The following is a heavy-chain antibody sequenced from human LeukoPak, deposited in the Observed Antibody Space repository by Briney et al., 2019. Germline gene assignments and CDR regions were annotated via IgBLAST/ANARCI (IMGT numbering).Heavy chain of an antibody. J-gene: IGHJ4*02. Sequence: ASVKVSCKASGGTFSSYAISWVRQAPGQGLEWMGGIIPIFGTANYAQKFQGRVTITADESTSTAYMELSSLRSEDTAVYYCARGPSSIDTFGGVIVPNFDYWGQGTLVTVSS. D-gene: IGHD3-16*02. CDR1: GGTFSSYA. V-gene: IGHV1-69*13. CDR2: IIPIFGTA. CDR3: ARGPSSIDTFGGVIVPNFDY.